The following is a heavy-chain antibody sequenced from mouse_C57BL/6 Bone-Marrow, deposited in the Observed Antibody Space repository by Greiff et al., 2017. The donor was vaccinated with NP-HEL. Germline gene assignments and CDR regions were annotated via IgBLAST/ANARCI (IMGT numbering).Heavy chain of an antibody. CDR2: IRRKSSNYAS. J-gene: IGHJ1*03. CDR3: VVNWYFDV. V-gene: IGHV10-3*01. CDR1: GFTFNTYS. Sequence: EVQLVESGGGLVQPKGSLKLSCAASGFTFNTYSMHWVRQAPGQGLEWVARIRRKSSNYASYYAVSVKDRFTISRDDSRSMLYLQMNNLKAEDTAMYYCVVNWYFDVWGTGTTVTVFS.